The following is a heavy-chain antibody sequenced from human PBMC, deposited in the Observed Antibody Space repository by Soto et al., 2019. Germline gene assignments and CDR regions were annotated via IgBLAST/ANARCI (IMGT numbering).Heavy chain of an antibody. J-gene: IGHJ6*02. CDR1: GYSFTSYW. D-gene: IGHD6-13*01. CDR3: ARTSAAGKYYYGMDV. V-gene: IGHV5-51*01. CDR2: IYPGDSDT. Sequence: GESLKISCKGSGYSFTSYWIGWVRQMPGKGLEWMGIIYPGDSDTRYSPSFQGQVTISADKSISTAYLQWSSLKASDTTMYYCARTSAAGKYYYGMDVWGQGTTVTVSS.